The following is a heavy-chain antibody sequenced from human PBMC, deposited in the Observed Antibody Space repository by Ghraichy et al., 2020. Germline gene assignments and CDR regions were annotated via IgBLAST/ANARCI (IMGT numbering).Heavy chain of an antibody. D-gene: IGHD6-13*01. CDR1: GFTFDDYA. Sequence: GGSLRLSCAASGFTFDDYAMHWVRQAPGKGLEWVSGISWNSGSIGYADSVKGRFTISRDNAKNSLYLQMNSLRAEDTALYYCAKAKGIAAADALDYWGQGTLVTVSS. V-gene: IGHV3-9*01. CDR2: ISWNSGSI. J-gene: IGHJ4*02. CDR3: AKAKGIAAADALDY.